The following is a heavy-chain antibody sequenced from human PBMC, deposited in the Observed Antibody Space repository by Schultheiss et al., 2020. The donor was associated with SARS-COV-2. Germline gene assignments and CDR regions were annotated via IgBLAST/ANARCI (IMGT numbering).Heavy chain of an antibody. D-gene: IGHD1-26*01. CDR3: AIEGVGATMEDYRYGIDV. CDR1: GFTLSTYE. Sequence: GESLKISCAASGFTLSTYEANWVRQAPGKGLEWISFISKSGGSIYYADSVKGRVTISRDNAENSLHLQMNSLRAEDTAVYYCAIEGVGATMEDYRYGIDVWGQGTTVTVSS. J-gene: IGHJ6*02. CDR2: ISKSGGSI. V-gene: IGHV3-48*03.